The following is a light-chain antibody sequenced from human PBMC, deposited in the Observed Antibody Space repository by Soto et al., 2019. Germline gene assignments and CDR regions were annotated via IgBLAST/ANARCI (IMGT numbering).Light chain of an antibody. J-gene: IGLJ3*02. CDR2: SNS. Sequence: QSVLTQPPSASGTPGQRVTISCSGSSSNIGSNTVNWYQQLPGTAPKLLMYSNSQRASGVPDRFSGSRSGTSASLAISGLQSEDEADYYCAAWDDSLNGWVFGGGTKVTVL. V-gene: IGLV1-44*01. CDR3: AAWDDSLNGWV. CDR1: SSNIGSNT.